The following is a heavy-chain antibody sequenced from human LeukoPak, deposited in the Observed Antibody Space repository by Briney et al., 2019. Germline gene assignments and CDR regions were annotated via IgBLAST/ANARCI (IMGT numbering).Heavy chain of an antibody. J-gene: IGHJ6*02. CDR1: GGSFSGYY. CDR3: ARGMLGYSSSWYRPLMDV. CDR2: INHSGST. V-gene: IGHV4-34*01. D-gene: IGHD6-13*01. Sequence: IPSETLSLTCAVYGGSFSGYYWSWIRQPPGKGLEWIGEINHSGSTNYNPSLKSRVTISVDTSKNQFSLKLSSVTAADTAVYYCARGMLGYSSSWYRPLMDVWGQGTTVTVSS.